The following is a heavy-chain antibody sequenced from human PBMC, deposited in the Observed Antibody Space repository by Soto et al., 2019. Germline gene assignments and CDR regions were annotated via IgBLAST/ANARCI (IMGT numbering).Heavy chain of an antibody. J-gene: IGHJ5*02. CDR2: MNPNSGNT. CDR1: GYTFTSYD. CDR3: ARVPDGDNMWFDL. V-gene: IGHV1-8*01. Sequence: ASVKVSCKSSGYTFTSYDINWVRQATGQGLEWMGWMNPNSGNTGYAQKFQGRVTMTRNTSISTAYMELNSLKVEDTAVYYCARVPDGDNMWFDLWGHGTLVTVSP. D-gene: IGHD4-17*01.